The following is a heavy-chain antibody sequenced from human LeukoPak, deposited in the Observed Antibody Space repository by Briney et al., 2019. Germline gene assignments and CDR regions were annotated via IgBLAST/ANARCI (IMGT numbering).Heavy chain of an antibody. CDR2: IYNSGST. J-gene: IGHJ3*02. Sequence: SETLSLTCTVSGGSISSYYWSWIRQPPGKGLEWIGYIYNSGSTNYNHSLKSRVTISEDMPNNQFSLKLSSVTAADTAVYYCARALRLWGGNSGIAFDIWGQGTMVTVSS. CDR1: GGSISSYY. D-gene: IGHD4-23*01. V-gene: IGHV4-59*01. CDR3: ARALRLWGGNSGIAFDI.